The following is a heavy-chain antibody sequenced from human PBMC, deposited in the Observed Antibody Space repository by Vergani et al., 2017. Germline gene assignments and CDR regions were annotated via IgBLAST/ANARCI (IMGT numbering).Heavy chain of an antibody. J-gene: IGHJ6*02. CDR1: GFTFSSYS. V-gene: IGHV3-21*01. CDR2: ISSSSSYI. Sequence: EVQLVESGGGLVKPGGSLRLSCAASGFTFSSYSMNWVRQAPGKGLEWVSSISSSSSYIYYADSVKGRFTISRDNAKNSLYLQMNSLRAEDTAVYYCAKVLFGGLGDYYYYGMDVWGQGTLVTVSS. D-gene: IGHD3-3*01. CDR3: AKVLFGGLGDYYYYGMDV.